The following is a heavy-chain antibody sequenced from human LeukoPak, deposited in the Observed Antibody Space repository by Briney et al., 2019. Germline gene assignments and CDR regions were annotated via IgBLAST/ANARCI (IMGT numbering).Heavy chain of an antibody. CDR2: VSAYNGNT. V-gene: IGHV1-18*01. CDR3: VRDLGVDTTMIFFDY. D-gene: IGHD5-18*01. J-gene: IGHJ4*02. CDR1: GYTFTSFG. Sequence: GASVKVSCKAFGYTFTSFGISWVRQAPGQGLEWMGWVSAYNGNTNYAQKFQGRVTMTTDISTSTAYMEVRSLRSEDTAVYYCVRDLGVDTTMIFFDYWGQGSVVTVSS.